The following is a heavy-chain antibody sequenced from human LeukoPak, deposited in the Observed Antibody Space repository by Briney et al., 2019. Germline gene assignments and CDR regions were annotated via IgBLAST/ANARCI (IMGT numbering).Heavy chain of an antibody. CDR2: ISGSGGST. J-gene: IGHJ4*02. CDR3: ARDEGYISPTHFDY. Sequence: PGGSLTLSCAASGFTFSSYSMNWVRQAPGEELEWVSAISGSGGSTYYADSVKGRFTISRDNSKNSLYLQMNSLRAEDTAVYYCARDEGYISPTHFDYWGQGTLVTVSS. D-gene: IGHD6-13*01. V-gene: IGHV3-23*01. CDR1: GFTFSSYS.